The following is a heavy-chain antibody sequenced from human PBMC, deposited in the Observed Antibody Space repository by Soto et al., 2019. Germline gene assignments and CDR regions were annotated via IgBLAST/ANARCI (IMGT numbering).Heavy chain of an antibody. Sequence: PSETLSLTCTVSGGSISSGGYYWSWIRQHPGKGLEWIGYIYYSGSTYYNPSLKSRVTISVDTSKNQFSLKLSSVTAADTAVYYCARDKYSYGHYSNYGYGWFDLWGQGTLVTVSS. CDR2: IYYSGST. J-gene: IGHJ5*02. CDR3: ARDKYSYGHYSNYGYGWFDL. D-gene: IGHD4-4*01. CDR1: GGSISSGGYY. V-gene: IGHV4-31*03.